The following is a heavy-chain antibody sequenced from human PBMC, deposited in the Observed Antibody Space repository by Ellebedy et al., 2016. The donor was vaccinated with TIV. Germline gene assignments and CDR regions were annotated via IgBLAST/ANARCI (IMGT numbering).Heavy chain of an antibody. CDR1: GFTVSSNY. V-gene: IGHV3-53*01. D-gene: IGHD5-24*01. CDR3: ARHDNLES. J-gene: IGHJ4*02. CDR2: IYNDGST. Sequence: GESLKISCAASGFTVSSNYMSWVRQAPGKGLEWVSVIYNDGSTYYADSVKGRFTISRDNSKSTLFLQMNSLRAEDAAVYYCARHDNLESWGQGTLVTVSS.